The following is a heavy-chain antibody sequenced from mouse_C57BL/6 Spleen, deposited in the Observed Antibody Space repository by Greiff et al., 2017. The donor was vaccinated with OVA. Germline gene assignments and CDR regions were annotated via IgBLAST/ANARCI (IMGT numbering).Heavy chain of an antibody. V-gene: IGHV1-74*01. Sequence: VQLQQPGAELVKPGASVKVSCKASGYTFTSYWMHWVKQRPGQGLEWIGRIHPSDSDTNYNQKFKGQATLTVDKSSSTAYMQLSSLTSEDSAVYYCAGVLRRSLYAMDYWGQGTSVTVSS. CDR1: GYTFTSYW. CDR3: AGVLRRSLYAMDY. CDR2: IHPSDSDT. D-gene: IGHD2-4*01. J-gene: IGHJ4*01.